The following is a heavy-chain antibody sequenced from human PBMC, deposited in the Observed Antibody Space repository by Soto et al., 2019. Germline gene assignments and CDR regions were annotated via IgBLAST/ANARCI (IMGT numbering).Heavy chain of an antibody. D-gene: IGHD3-3*01. CDR2: IGGSGGDT. Sequence: QLLESGGGLVQPGGSLRVSCAASGFTFSNYAMTWVRQAPGKGLEWVSTIGGSGGDTNYSDSVKGRFTISRDNSRNSLYLQMDSLRAEDTALYYCVRDWSGSSCPCMDVWGQGTTVTVSS. J-gene: IGHJ6*02. CDR1: GFTFSNYA. V-gene: IGHV3-23*01. CDR3: VRDWSGSSCPCMDV.